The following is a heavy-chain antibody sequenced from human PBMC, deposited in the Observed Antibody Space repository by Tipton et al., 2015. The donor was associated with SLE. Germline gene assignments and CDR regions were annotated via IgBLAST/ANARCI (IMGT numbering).Heavy chain of an antibody. Sequence: TLSLTCTVSGCFISSSFNYWGWIRQPPGKGLEWIGFIYHSGNTYYNPSLQSRVTISVDTSKNQFSLKLNSVTAADTAVYYCARAIFWDGYFGAFDIWGQGTVVTVSS. CDR3: ARAIFWDGYFGAFDI. CDR2: IYHSGNT. D-gene: IGHD3-3*01. CDR1: GCFISSSFNY. V-gene: IGHV4-31*03. J-gene: IGHJ3*02.